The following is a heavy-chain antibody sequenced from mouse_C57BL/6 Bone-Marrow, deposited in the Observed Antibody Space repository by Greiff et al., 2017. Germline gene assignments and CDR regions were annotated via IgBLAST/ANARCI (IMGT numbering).Heavy chain of an antibody. CDR2: ILPGSGST. CDR3: ARKLYYYGSSHWYLDV. D-gene: IGHD1-1*01. CDR1: GYTFTGYW. V-gene: IGHV1-9*01. Sequence: QVQLKQSGAELMKPGASVKLSCKATGYTFTGYWLEWVKQRPGHGLEWIGEILPGSGSTNYNEKFKGKATFTADTSSNTAYMQLSSLTTDDSAIYYGARKLYYYGSSHWYLDVWGKGTTVTVSS. J-gene: IGHJ1*03.